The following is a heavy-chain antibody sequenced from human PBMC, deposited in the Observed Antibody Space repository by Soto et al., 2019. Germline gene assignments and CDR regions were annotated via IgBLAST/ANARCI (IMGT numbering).Heavy chain of an antibody. Sequence: VKVSCKASGFTFTSSAMQWVRQARGQRLEWIGWIVVGSGNTNYAQKFQERVTITRDMSTSTAYMELSSLRSEDTAVYYCAAPAELRYFDWLLGADYYYYGMDVWGQGTTVTVSS. CDR3: AAPAELRYFDWLLGADYYYYGMDV. V-gene: IGHV1-58*02. J-gene: IGHJ6*02. CDR2: IVVGSGNT. D-gene: IGHD3-9*01. CDR1: GFTFTSSA.